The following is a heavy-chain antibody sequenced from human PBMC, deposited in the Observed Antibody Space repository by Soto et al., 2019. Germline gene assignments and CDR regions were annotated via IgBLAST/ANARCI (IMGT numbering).Heavy chain of an antibody. D-gene: IGHD5-12*01. CDR2: ISSSGSTI. V-gene: IGHV3-48*03. CDR1: GFTFSSYE. J-gene: IGHJ4*02. CDR3: ARVVAQGTHFDH. Sequence: GGSLRLSCAASGFTFSSYEMNWVRQAPGKGLEWVSYISSSGSTISYAGSVKGRFTISRDNAKNSLFLHMNSLRAEDTAVYYCARVVAQGTHFDHWGQGTLVTVSS.